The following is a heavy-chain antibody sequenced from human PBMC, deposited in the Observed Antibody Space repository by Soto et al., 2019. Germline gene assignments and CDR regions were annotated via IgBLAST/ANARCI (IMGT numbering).Heavy chain of an antibody. Sequence: SVKVSCKASGGTFSSYAISWVRQAPGQGLEWMGGIIPIFGTANYAQKFQGRVTITADESTSTAYMELSSLRSEDTAVYYCATEVNPETDRAEAAKPRWEVWGQGTTVTVSS. V-gene: IGHV1-69*13. CDR2: IIPIFGTA. J-gene: IGHJ6*02. D-gene: IGHD6-13*01. CDR3: ATEVNPETDRAEAAKPRWEV. CDR1: GGTFSSYA.